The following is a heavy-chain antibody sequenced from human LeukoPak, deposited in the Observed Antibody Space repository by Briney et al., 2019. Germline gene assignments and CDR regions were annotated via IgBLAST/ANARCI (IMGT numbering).Heavy chain of an antibody. D-gene: IGHD3-9*01. CDR2: IIPILGIA. J-gene: IGHJ5*02. V-gene: IGHV1-69*04. CDR1: GGTFSSYA. Sequence: SSVKVSCKASGGTFSSYAISWVRQAPGQGLEWMGRIIPILGIANYAQKFQGRVTITADKSTSTAYMELSSLRSEDTAVYYCARDVDWWAIIKWFDPWGQGTLVTVSS. CDR3: ARDVDWWAIIKWFDP.